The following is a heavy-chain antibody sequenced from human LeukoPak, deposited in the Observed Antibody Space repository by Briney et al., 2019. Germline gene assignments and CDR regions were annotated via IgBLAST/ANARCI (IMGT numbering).Heavy chain of an antibody. D-gene: IGHD6-19*01. CDR1: GASIDSYY. CDR2: IYYSGST. J-gene: IGHJ5*02. Sequence: SETLSLTCAVSGASIDSYYWSWIRHPPGKGLEWIGYIYYSGSTNYSPSLESRVTISVDTSKNQFSLRLSSVTAADTAVYYCARDGGFHGSGWPRENWLDPWGQGTLVTVSS. CDR3: ARDGGFHGSGWPRENWLDP. V-gene: IGHV4-59*01.